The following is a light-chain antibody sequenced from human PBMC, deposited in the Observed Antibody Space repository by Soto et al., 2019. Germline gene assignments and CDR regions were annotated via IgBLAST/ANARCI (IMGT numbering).Light chain of an antibody. CDR1: HGCSRS. V-gene: IGKV1-9*01. Sequence: DIQLTQSPSFPSASVGERVTITLRASHGCSRSLGWYRQKPGEGPELLISASSILHSGVPARFGGSGSGTEFTLTISSLQPEDFAIYYCQQQHTYPLTFGGGTKVEIQ. CDR2: ASS. CDR3: QQQHTYPLT. J-gene: IGKJ4*01.